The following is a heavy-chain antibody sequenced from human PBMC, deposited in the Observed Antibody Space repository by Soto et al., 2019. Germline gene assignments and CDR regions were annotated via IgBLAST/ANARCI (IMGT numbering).Heavy chain of an antibody. V-gene: IGHV4-59*01. D-gene: IGHD6-13*01. Sequence: PSETLSLTCTVSGGSISSYYWSWIRQPPGKGLEWIGCIYYSGSTNYNPSLKSRVTISVDTSKNQFSLKLSSVTAADTAVYYCARADRRSWYFDYWGQGTLVSVSS. J-gene: IGHJ4*02. CDR1: GGSISSYY. CDR3: ARADRRSWYFDY. CDR2: IYYSGST.